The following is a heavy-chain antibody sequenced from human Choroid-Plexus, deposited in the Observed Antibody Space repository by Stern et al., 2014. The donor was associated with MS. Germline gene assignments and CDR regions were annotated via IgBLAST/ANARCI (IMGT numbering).Heavy chain of an antibody. CDR3: AKDRQYLTYFFDH. CDR1: GFTFGSCA. J-gene: IGHJ5*02. D-gene: IGHD2/OR15-2a*01. Sequence: VQLVQSGGGVVQPGRPLRLSCVASGFTFGSCAMHWVRQAPGKGLEWVAGVSYDGINKYYADSVKGRFPISRDNSQNPLYMQMSSLRPEDTAVYYCAKDRQYLTYFFDHWGQGSLVTVSS. CDR2: VSYDGINK. V-gene: IGHV3-30*18.